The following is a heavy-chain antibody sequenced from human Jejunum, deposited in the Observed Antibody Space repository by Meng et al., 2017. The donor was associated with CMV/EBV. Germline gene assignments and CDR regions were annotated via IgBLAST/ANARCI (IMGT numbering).Heavy chain of an antibody. CDR2: IKQDGSEK. V-gene: IGHV3-7*01. CDR3: ARDPFTGMDV. Sequence: SCAASGFTFSSYWKSWVRQAPGKGLEWVANIKQDGSEKYYVDSVKGRFTISRDNAKNSLYLQMNSLRAEDTAVYYCARDPFTGMDVWGQGTTVTVSS. CDR1: GFTFSSYW. J-gene: IGHJ6*02. D-gene: IGHD3-16*01.